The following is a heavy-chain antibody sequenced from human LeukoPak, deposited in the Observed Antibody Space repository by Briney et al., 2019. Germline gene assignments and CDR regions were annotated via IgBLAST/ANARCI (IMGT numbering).Heavy chain of an antibody. Sequence: GGSLRLSRAASGFTFSDYYMSWIRPAPGKGLEWVSYISSSGTTIYYADSVKGRFTISRDNAKNSVNLQMNSLRAEDAAVYFCAREDNLSDAFDIWGQGTMVTVSS. J-gene: IGHJ3*02. CDR3: AREDNLSDAFDI. CDR1: GFTFSDYY. D-gene: IGHD1-1*01. V-gene: IGHV3-11*01. CDR2: ISSSGTTI.